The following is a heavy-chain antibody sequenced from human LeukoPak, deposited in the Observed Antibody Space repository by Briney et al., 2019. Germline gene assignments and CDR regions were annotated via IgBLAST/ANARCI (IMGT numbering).Heavy chain of an antibody. V-gene: IGHV1-2*02. J-gene: IGHJ4*02. CDR2: INPNSGGT. CDR1: GYTFTGYY. CDR3: ARDHQSGYYLYYFDY. Sequence: ASVKVSCKASGYTFTGYYMHWVRQAPGQGLEWMGWINPNSGGTNYAQKFQGRVTMTRDTSISTAYMELSRLRSDDTAVYYCARDHQSGYYLYYFDYWGQGTLVTVSS. D-gene: IGHD3-22*01.